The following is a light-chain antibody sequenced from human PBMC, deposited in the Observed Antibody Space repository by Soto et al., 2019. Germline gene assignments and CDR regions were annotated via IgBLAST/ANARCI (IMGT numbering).Light chain of an antibody. J-gene: IGKJ3*01. Sequence: DIQMTQSPSSLSASVGDRVTITCRASQSIGSSLNWYQQKPGTAPKLLIYAASTLQSGVPSRFSGVASGTDFTLTISSLQPEDFATDYCQQSSDTFIFTFGPGTKVD. CDR3: QQSSDTFIFT. CDR2: AAS. CDR1: QSIGSS. V-gene: IGKV1-39*01.